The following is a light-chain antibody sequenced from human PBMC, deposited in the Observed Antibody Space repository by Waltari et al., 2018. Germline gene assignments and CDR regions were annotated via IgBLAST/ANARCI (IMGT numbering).Light chain of an antibody. CDR2: AAS. V-gene: IGKV1-39*01. CDR1: QTINNF. CDR3: QQTHTVPIT. Sequence: DIQLTQSPSSLSASVGDRVTITCRASQTINNFVNWYQQKPGKAPKLLIHAASSLQSGVPSRFSGSGSGTDFTLTISSLQPEDFATYFCQQTHTVPITFGQGTRLEIK. J-gene: IGKJ5*01.